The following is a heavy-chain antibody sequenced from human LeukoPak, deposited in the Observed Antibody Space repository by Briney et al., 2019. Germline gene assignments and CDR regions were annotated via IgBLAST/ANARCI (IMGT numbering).Heavy chain of an antibody. CDR3: AKDVWWSVS. V-gene: IGHV3-23*01. CDR2: ISANGVDT. CDR1: GFTFSNRA. D-gene: IGHD2-8*02. J-gene: IGHJ5*02. Sequence: GGSQRLSCVASGFTFSNRAMTWVRQAPGKGLEWVSAISANGVDTFYAPSVKGRFTISRDNSKNTLYLQINSLRAEDTAIYYCAKDVWWSVSWDQGTLVTVSS.